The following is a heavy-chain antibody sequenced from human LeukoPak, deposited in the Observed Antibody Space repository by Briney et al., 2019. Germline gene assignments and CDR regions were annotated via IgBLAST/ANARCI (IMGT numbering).Heavy chain of an antibody. D-gene: IGHD1-26*01. J-gene: IGHJ4*02. CDR2: IRSDGSNK. CDR1: GFSFSSYG. CDR3: AKDHLNSGSYLPFDY. V-gene: IGHV3-30*02. Sequence: GGSLRLSCAGSGFSFSSYGMHWVRQAPGKGLEWMAFIRSDGSNKYYADSVKGRFTISRDNSKNTLYLQMNSLRAEDTAVYYCAKDHLNSGSYLPFDYWGQGTPVTVSS.